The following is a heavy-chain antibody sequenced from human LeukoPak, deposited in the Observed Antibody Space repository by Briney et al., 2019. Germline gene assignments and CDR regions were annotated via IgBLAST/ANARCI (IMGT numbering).Heavy chain of an antibody. D-gene: IGHD3-10*01. CDR2: INHSGST. Sequence: SETLSLTCAVYGGSFSGYYWSWIRQPPGKGLEWIGEINHSGSTNYNPSLKSRVTISLDTSKNQLSLKLSSVTAADTAVYYCARVVGYYGSGKNYYYMDVWGKGTTVTVSS. CDR1: GGSFSGYY. V-gene: IGHV4-34*01. CDR3: ARVVGYYGSGKNYYYMDV. J-gene: IGHJ6*03.